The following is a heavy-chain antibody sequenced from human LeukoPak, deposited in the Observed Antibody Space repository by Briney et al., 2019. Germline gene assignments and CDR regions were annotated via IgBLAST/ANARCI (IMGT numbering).Heavy chain of an antibody. V-gene: IGHV3-23*01. J-gene: IGHJ4*02. CDR2: ISGSGGST. D-gene: IGHD6-19*01. Sequence: PSETLSLTCTVSGGSISSYYWSWVRQAPGKGLEWVSDISGSGGSTYYADSVKGRFTISRDNSKNTLYLQMNSLRAEDTAVYYCAKDSGFIAVASSDYWGQGTLVTVSS. CDR1: GGSISSYY. CDR3: AKDSGFIAVASSDY.